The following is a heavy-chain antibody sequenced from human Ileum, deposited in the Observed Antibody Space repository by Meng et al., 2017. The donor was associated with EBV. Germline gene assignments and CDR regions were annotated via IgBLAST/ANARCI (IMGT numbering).Heavy chain of an antibody. CDR3: ARGTGADY. CDR1: GSTFSVYG. J-gene: IGHJ4*02. CDR2: IIPALGTP. D-gene: IGHD3-10*01. V-gene: IGHV1-69*06. Sequence: LVESGPEVKNPGSAVKYPCKSSGSTFSVYGITWVRQAPGKGLEWMGGIIPALGTPKYARKFQDRLTITADKSTSTGYMELHSLTSNDTAVYFCARGTGADYWGQGTLVTVSS.